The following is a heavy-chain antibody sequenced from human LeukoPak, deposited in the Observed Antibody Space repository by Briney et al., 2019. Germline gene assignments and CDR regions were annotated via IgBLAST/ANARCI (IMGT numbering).Heavy chain of an antibody. D-gene: IGHD3-22*01. CDR2: VYTSGST. V-gene: IGHV4-4*07. J-gene: IGHJ3*02. CDR3: ARVKHYYDSSGYYGPDAFDI. CDR1: GGSIATYH. Sequence: PSETLSLTCSVSGGSIATYHWSWIRQPAGKGLEWIGRVYTSGSTNYNPSLKSRVTISVDTSKNQFSLKLSSVTAADTAVYYCARVKHYYDSSGYYGPDAFDIWGQGTMVTVSS.